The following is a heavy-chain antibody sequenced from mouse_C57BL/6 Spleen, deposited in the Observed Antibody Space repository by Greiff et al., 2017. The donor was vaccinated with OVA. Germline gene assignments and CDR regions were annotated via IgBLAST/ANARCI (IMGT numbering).Heavy chain of an antibody. D-gene: IGHD1-1*01. V-gene: IGHV1-76*01. CDR3: ARGYYGSSYAMDY. Sequence: VQLQESGAELVRPGASVKLSCKASGYTFTDYYINWVKQRPGQGLEWIARIYPGSGHTYYNEKFKGKATLTAEKSSSTAYMQLSSLTSEDSAVYFGARGYYGSSYAMDYWGQGTSVTVSS. CDR2: IYPGSGHT. J-gene: IGHJ4*01. CDR1: GYTFTDYY.